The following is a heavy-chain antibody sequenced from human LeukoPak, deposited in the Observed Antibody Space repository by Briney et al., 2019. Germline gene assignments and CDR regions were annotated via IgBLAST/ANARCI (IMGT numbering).Heavy chain of an antibody. V-gene: IGHV4-59*01. D-gene: IGHD6-19*01. Sequence: ETLSLXCTVSXDSISSYYWSWIRQPPGKGLEWIGYIYNSGSTNYNPSLKSRVTISVDTSKNQFSLKLSSVTAADTAVYYCARDVSGWYYFDYWGQGTLVTVSS. CDR3: ARDVSGWYYFDY. CDR2: IYNSGST. J-gene: IGHJ4*02. CDR1: XDSISSYY.